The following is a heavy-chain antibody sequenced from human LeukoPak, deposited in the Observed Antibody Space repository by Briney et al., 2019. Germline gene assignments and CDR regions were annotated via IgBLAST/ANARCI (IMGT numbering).Heavy chain of an antibody. CDR3: ARGMAVTEFDY. Sequence: GGSLRLSCAASGFTFSSYWMSWVRQAPGKGLEWVSSISSSSSYIYYADSVKGRFTISRDNAKNSLYLQMNSLRAEDTAVYYCARGMAVTEFDYWGQGTLVTVSS. V-gene: IGHV3-21*01. CDR2: ISSSSSYI. D-gene: IGHD6-19*01. J-gene: IGHJ4*02. CDR1: GFTFSSYW.